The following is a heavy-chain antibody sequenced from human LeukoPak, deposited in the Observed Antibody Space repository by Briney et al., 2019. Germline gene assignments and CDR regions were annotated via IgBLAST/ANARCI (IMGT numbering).Heavy chain of an antibody. J-gene: IGHJ3*02. CDR1: GFTFSSYW. V-gene: IGHV3-7*03. CDR3: AKQNYDFWSGYYSYDAFDI. D-gene: IGHD3-3*01. Sequence: GGSLRLSCAASGFTFSSYWMSWVRQAPGKGLEWVANIKQDGSEKYYVDSVKGRFTISRDNAKNSLYLQMNSLRAEDTAVYYCAKQNYDFWSGYYSYDAFDIWGQGTMVTVSS. CDR2: IKQDGSEK.